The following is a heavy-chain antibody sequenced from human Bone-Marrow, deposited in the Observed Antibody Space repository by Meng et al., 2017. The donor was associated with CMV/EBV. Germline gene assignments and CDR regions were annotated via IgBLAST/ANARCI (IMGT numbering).Heavy chain of an antibody. D-gene: IGHD6-13*01. Sequence: SETLSLTCTVSGGSISSYYWSWIRQPPGKGLEWIGYIYYSGSTNYNPSLKSRVTISVDTSKNQFSLKLSSVTAADTAVYYCARGTSSWFPLFDYWGQGTLVTVSS. CDR1: GGSISSYY. CDR3: ARGTSSWFPLFDY. J-gene: IGHJ4*02. V-gene: IGHV4-59*01. CDR2: IYYSGST.